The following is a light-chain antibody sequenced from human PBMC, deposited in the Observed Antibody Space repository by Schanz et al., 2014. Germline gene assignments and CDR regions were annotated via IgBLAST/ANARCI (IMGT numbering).Light chain of an antibody. CDR2: GNS. V-gene: IGLV1-40*01. J-gene: IGLJ3*02. CDR3: SSYAGSNNGV. Sequence: QSVLTQPPSVSGAPGQRVTISCTGSSSNIGAVYDVHWYQQLPGTAPKLLIYGNSNRPSGVPDRFSGSKSGNTASLTVSGLQAEDEADYYCSSYAGSNNGVFGGGTKLTVL. CDR1: SSNIGAVYD.